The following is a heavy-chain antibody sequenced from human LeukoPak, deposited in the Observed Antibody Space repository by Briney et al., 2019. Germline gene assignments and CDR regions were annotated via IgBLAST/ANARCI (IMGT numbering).Heavy chain of an antibody. J-gene: IGHJ4*02. CDR1: GDSINNTNYY. Sequence: SETLSLTCSVSGDSINNTNYYWGWIRQPPGKGLEWIANIFYRGSTYYNPSLKSRVTISVDTSKNQFSLKLSSVTAADTAVYYCARAIEMATTFLDYWGRGTLVTVSS. D-gene: IGHD5-24*01. CDR3: ARAIEMATTFLDY. V-gene: IGHV4-39*01. CDR2: IFYRGST.